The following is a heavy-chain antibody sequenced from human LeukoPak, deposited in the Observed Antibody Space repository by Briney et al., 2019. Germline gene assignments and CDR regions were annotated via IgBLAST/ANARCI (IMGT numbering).Heavy chain of an antibody. J-gene: IGHJ6*01. CDR3: ARGGATSYYYGMDV. Sequence: SDTLSLTCAVAGVSINSYYSRLIRPPPGKGLEGVGLIHYSGGIYYNPSLKSRVTISIDKSRNQFSLQMSAVTAADTAVYYCARGGATSYYYGMDVWGEGTTVSVPS. D-gene: IGHD5-12*01. V-gene: IGHV4-59*07. CDR1: GVSINSYY. CDR2: IHYSGGI.